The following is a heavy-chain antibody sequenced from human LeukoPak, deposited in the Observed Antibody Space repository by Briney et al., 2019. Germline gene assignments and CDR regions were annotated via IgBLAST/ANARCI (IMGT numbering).Heavy chain of an antibody. CDR2: INPNSGGT. D-gene: IGHD6-19*01. Sequence: ASVKVSCKASGYTFTGYYMHWVRQAPGQGLELMGWINPNSGGTNYAQKFQGWVTMTRDTSISTAYMELSRLRSDDTAVYYCARGGVAEDYYYYGMDVWGQGTTVTVSS. CDR1: GYTFTGYY. CDR3: ARGGVAEDYYYYGMDV. J-gene: IGHJ6*02. V-gene: IGHV1-2*04.